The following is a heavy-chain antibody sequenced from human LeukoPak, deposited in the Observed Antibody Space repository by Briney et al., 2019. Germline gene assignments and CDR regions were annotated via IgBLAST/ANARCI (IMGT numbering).Heavy chain of an antibody. D-gene: IGHD5-12*01. V-gene: IGHV3-23*01. CDR2: ISGSGGST. J-gene: IGHJ4*02. CDR3: AKAAIVATARYYFDY. Sequence: GGSLRLSCAASGFTFSSYAMSWVRQAPGKGLEWVSAISGSGGSTYYADSVKGRFTTSRDNSKNTLYLQMNSLRAEDTAVYYCAKAAIVATARYYFDYWGQGTLVTVSS. CDR1: GFTFSSYA.